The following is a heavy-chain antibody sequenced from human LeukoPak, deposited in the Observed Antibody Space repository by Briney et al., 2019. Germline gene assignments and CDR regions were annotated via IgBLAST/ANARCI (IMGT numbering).Heavy chain of an antibody. D-gene: IGHD1-26*01. CDR3: ARVDGSYPRH. Sequence: PGGSLRLSCAASGFTFSSYSMNWVRQAPGKGLEWVSSISSSSSYIYYAGSVKGRFTISRDNAKNSLYLQMNSLRAEDTAVYYCARVDGSYPRHWGQGTLVTVSS. CDR1: GFTFSSYS. CDR2: ISSSSSYI. J-gene: IGHJ4*02. V-gene: IGHV3-21*01.